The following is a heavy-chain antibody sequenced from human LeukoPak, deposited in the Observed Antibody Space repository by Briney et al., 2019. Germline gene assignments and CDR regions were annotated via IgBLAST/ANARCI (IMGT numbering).Heavy chain of an antibody. CDR2: ISSHSSTI. V-gene: IGHV3-48*04. J-gene: IGHJ6*02. Sequence: GGSLRLSCAASGFTFSSYSMNWVRQAPGMGLEWLSYISSHSSTIYYADSVKGRITISRDNAKNSLYLQLNSLKAEDTALYYCARDLGKYYYYGMDVWGRGTTVTVSS. CDR3: ARDLGKYYYYGMDV. CDR1: GFTFSSYS.